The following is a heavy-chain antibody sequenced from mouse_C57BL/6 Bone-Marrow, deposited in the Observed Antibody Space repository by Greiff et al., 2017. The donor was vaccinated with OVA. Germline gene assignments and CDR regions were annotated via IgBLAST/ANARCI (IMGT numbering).Heavy chain of an antibody. CDR3: ARSERLRDSFDY. J-gene: IGHJ2*01. CDR1: GYTFTDYY. Sequence: VQLQESGAELVRPGASVKLSCKASGYTFTDYYISWVKQRPGQGLEWIARIYPGSGNIYYNEKFKGKATLTAEKSSSTAYMQLSSLTSDDSAVDFCARSERLRDSFDYWGQGTALTVSS. CDR2: IYPGSGNI. V-gene: IGHV1-76*01. D-gene: IGHD2-2*01.